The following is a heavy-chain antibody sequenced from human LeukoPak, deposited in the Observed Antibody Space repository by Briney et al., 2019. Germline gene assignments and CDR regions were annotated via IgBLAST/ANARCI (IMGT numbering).Heavy chain of an antibody. CDR2: IYSGGST. CDR1: GFTVSSNY. V-gene: IGHV3-66*01. J-gene: IGHJ3*02. CDR3: ARAALQMGNEAFDI. Sequence: GGSLRLSCAASGFTVSSNYMSWVRQAPGKGLEWVSVIYSGGSTYYADSVKGRFTISRDNSKNTLYLQMNSLRAEDTAVYYCARAALQMGNEAFDIWGQGTMVAVSS. D-gene: IGHD5-24*01.